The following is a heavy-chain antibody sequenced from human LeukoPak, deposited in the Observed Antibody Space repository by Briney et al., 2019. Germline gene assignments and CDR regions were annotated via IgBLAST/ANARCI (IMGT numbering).Heavy chain of an antibody. Sequence: SETLSLTCTVSGGSISSSSYYWSWIRQPPGKGLEWIGYIYYSGSTNYNPSLKSRVTISVDTSKNQFSLKLSSVTAADTAVYYCARVELLKAFDIWGQGTMVTVSS. CDR1: GGSISSSSYY. J-gene: IGHJ3*02. V-gene: IGHV4-61*01. CDR3: ARVELLKAFDI. CDR2: IYYSGST. D-gene: IGHD1-26*01.